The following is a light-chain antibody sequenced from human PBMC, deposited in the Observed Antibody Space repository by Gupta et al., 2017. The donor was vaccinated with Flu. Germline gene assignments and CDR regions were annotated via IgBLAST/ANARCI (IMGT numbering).Light chain of an antibody. J-gene: IGLJ2*01. CDR1: NSNIGNQY. V-gene: IGLV1-47*01. Sequence: GTPGQRVTISCSGSNSNIGNQYVSWYQHLPGTTPRLLIHRNDQRPSGVPDRFSGSKSGTSASLTISGLRSEDEADYYCSSWDGTLFGVIFGGGTKLTV. CDR2: RND. CDR3: SSWDGTLFGVI.